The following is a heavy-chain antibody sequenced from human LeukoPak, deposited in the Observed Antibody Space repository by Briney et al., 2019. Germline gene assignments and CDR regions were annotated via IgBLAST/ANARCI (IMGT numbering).Heavy chain of an antibody. Sequence: GESLQIPCQGSGYSFTSYWIGWVRQMPGKGLEWMGIIYPGDSDTRYSPSFQGQVTISADKSISTAYLQWSSLKASDTAMYYCARLPGPYDSSGYFDAFDIWGQGTMVTVSS. D-gene: IGHD3-22*01. CDR3: ARLPGPYDSSGYFDAFDI. V-gene: IGHV5-51*01. CDR1: GYSFTSYW. CDR2: IYPGDSDT. J-gene: IGHJ3*02.